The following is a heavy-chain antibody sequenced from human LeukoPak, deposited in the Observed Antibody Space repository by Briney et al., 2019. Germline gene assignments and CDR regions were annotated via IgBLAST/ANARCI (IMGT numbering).Heavy chain of an antibody. V-gene: IGHV4-38-2*02. CDR3: ARDWGSYRPYYFDY. D-gene: IGHD1-26*01. CDR2: IFHSGST. J-gene: IGHJ4*02. Sequence: NPSETLSLTCTVSGYSISNGYYWGWIRQPPVKGLEWIGSIFHSGSTDYNPSLKSRVAISIDTSKNQFSLSLKSVTAADTAVYFCARDWGSYRPYYFDYWGQGTLVTVSS. CDR1: GYSISNGYY.